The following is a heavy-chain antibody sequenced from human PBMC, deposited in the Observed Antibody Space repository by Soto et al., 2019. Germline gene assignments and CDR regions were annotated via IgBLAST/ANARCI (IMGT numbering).Heavy chain of an antibody. V-gene: IGHV1-18*01. J-gene: IGHJ4*02. CDR2: ISAYTGNT. CDR1: GYIFTAFG. D-gene: IGHD6-19*01. Sequence: QVLLVQTGTEVKKPVASVKVSCTASGYIFTAFGVTWVRQAPGQGLEYMGWISAYTGNTNYAKKVQGRVTMSTDTSARTAYLELRGLRSDDTAVYYCARVAVAGPSPPPHGFDKWGQGTLVTGSS. CDR3: ARVAVAGPSPPPHGFDK.